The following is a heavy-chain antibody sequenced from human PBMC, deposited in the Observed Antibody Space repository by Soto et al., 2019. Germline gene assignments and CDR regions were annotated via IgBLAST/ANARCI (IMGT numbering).Heavy chain of an antibody. CDR1: GFTFSSYA. Sequence: GGSLRLSCAASGFTFSSYAMHWVRQAPGKGLEWVAVISYDGSNKYYADSVKGRFTISRDNSKNTLYLQMNSLRAEDTAVYYCARDSRMVRGTMLFDYWGQGTLVTVSS. CDR2: ISYDGSNK. J-gene: IGHJ4*02. V-gene: IGHV3-30-3*01. D-gene: IGHD3-10*01. CDR3: ARDSRMVRGTMLFDY.